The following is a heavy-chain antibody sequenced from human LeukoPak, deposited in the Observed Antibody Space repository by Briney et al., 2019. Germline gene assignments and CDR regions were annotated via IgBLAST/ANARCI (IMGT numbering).Heavy chain of an antibody. CDR3: ARVSSWYDDAFDI. CDR1: GGSISSGSYC. V-gene: IGHV4-61*02. D-gene: IGHD6-13*01. CDR2: IYTSGST. Sequence: SSETMSLTCTVSGGSISSGSYCWSWIRQPAGKGLEWIGRIYTSGSTNYNPSHKSRITISVDTSKNQSSLKLSSGTAADTAVYYCARVSSWYDDAFDIWGQGTMVTVSS. J-gene: IGHJ3*02.